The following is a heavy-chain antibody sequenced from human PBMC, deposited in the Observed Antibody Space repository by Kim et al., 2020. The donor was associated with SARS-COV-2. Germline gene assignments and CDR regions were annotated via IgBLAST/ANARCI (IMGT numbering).Heavy chain of an antibody. D-gene: IGHD3-10*01. CDR3: ARDMYYYGSGSYYNPFDY. Sequence: GGSLRLSCAASGFIFSSYSMNWVRQAPGKGLEWVSSISVSSSHIYYADSLKGRFTISRDNAKNSLYLQMNSLRAEDTAVYYCARDMYYYGSGSYYNPFDYWGQGTLVTVSS. CDR1: GFIFSSYS. J-gene: IGHJ4*02. CDR2: ISVSSSHI. V-gene: IGHV3-21*01.